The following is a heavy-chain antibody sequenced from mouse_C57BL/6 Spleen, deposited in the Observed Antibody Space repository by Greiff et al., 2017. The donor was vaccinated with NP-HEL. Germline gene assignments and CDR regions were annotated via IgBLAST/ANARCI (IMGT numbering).Heavy chain of an antibody. Sequence: EVMLVESGGGLVKPGGSLKLSCAASGFTFSDYGMHWVRQAPEKGLEWVAYISSGSSTIYYADTVKGRFTISRDSAKNTLFLQMTSLRSEDTAMYYCARPYYSNYWFAYWGQGTLVTVSA. D-gene: IGHD2-5*01. V-gene: IGHV5-17*01. CDR3: ARPYYSNYWFAY. CDR2: ISSGSSTI. J-gene: IGHJ3*01. CDR1: GFTFSDYG.